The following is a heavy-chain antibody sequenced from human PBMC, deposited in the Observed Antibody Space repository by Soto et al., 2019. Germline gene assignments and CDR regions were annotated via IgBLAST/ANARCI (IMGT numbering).Heavy chain of an antibody. CDR3: AHGPYTHYVPWFDP. D-gene: IGHD4-4*01. Sequence: QITLKESGPTLVKPTQTLTLTCTFSGFSLSTSGVGVAWIRQPPGKALEWLALICWDDDKRYSPSLKSRLTILKATXXNQVVLTMTNMDPVDTATYYCAHGPYTHYVPWFDPWGQGTLVTVSS. CDR1: GFSLSTSGVG. CDR2: ICWDDDK. V-gene: IGHV2-5*02. J-gene: IGHJ5*02.